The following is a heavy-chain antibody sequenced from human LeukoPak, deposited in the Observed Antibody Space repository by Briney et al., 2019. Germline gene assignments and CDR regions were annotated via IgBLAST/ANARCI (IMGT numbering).Heavy chain of an antibody. CDR2: IYYSGST. V-gene: IGHV4-31*03. CDR3: ARGVVPYFFDY. Sequence: SETLSLTCTVSGGSISSGGYYWSWTRQHPGKGLEWIGYIYYSGSTYYNPSLKSRVTISVDTSENQFSLKLSSVTAADTAVYYCARGVVPYFFDYWGQGTLVTVSS. CDR1: GGSISSGGYY. J-gene: IGHJ4*02. D-gene: IGHD2-2*01.